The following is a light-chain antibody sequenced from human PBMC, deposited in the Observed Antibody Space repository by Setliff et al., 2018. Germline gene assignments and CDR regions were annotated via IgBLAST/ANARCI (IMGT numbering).Light chain of an antibody. J-gene: IGLJ2*01. CDR3: LSYTSETTHAL. V-gene: IGLV2-14*03. CDR1: SSDVGGYNY. Sequence: QSALAQPAAVSGSPGQSITISCAGTSSDVGGYNYVSWYQQHPGKAPKLMIYEVTKRPSGVSDRFPGSKSGNTASLTISGLQAEDEADYYCLSYTSETTHALFAGGTQLTVL. CDR2: EVT.